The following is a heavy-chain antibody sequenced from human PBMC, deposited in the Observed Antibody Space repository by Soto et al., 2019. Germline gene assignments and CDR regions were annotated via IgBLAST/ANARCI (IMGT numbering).Heavy chain of an antibody. CDR3: ARRWGRSFDY. CDR1: GVSISNYY. Sequence: PSETLSLTCTVSGVSISNYYWSLIRQPPGKGLEWIGYIYYSGSTNYNPSLKSRVTISVDTSKNQFSLKLSSVTAADTAVYYCARRWGRSFDYWGQGTLVTVSS. D-gene: IGHD2-15*01. J-gene: IGHJ4*02. V-gene: IGHV4-59*08. CDR2: IYYSGST.